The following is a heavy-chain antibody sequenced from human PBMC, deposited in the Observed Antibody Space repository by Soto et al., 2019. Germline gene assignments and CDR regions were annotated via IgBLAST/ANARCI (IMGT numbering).Heavy chain of an antibody. CDR2: IYYSGST. D-gene: IGHD2-2*01. CDR3: ARDRLVVPAALADYYYYYGMDV. Sequence: SETLSLTCTVSGGSISSYYWSWIRQPPGKGLEWIGYIYYSGSTNYNPSLKSRVTISVDTSKNQFSLKLSSVTAADTAVYYCARDRLVVPAALADYYYYYGMDVWGQGTTVTVS. V-gene: IGHV4-59*01. CDR1: GGSISSYY. J-gene: IGHJ6*02.